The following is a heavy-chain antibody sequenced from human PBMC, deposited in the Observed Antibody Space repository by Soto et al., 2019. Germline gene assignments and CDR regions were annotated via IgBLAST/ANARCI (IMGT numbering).Heavy chain of an antibody. J-gene: IGHJ4*02. Sequence: QVQVVQSGAEVKKPGSSVKVSCKASGGTFSNYALNWVRQAPGHGLEWMGAIIPLFGTTNYAQKFQGRVTITADKSTSAAYMELRSLRAEDTAVYYCARGVPYYDNSSGFPLNDWGQGTLVTVSS. CDR1: GGTFSNYA. V-gene: IGHV1-69*06. CDR3: ARGVPYYDNSSGFPLND. D-gene: IGHD3-22*01. CDR2: IIPLFGTT.